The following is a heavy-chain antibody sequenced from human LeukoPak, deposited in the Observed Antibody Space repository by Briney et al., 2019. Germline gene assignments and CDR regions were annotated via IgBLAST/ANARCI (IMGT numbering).Heavy chain of an antibody. D-gene: IGHD3-10*01. Sequence: ASVEVSCKASGYTFTSYAMHWVRQAPGQRLEWMGWINAGNGNTKYSQKFQGRVTITRDTSASTAYMELSSPRSEDTAVYYCARGAGPVGKGMDVWGQGTTVTVSS. CDR2: INAGNGNT. CDR3: ARGAGPVGKGMDV. CDR1: GYTFTSYA. J-gene: IGHJ6*02. V-gene: IGHV1-3*01.